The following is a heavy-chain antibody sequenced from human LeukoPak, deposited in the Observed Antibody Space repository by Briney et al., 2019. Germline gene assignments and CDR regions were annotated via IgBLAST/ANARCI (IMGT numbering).Heavy chain of an antibody. V-gene: IGHV3-74*01. CDR3: ARFHIPGYDFRYFDS. D-gene: IGHD3-3*01. CDR2: LNSDGTIT. J-gene: IGHJ4*02. Sequence: HTGGSLRLSCAASGFPFTNYWMHWVRHVPGKGLVWVSRLNSDGTITHYADSVKGRFTISRDNPKNTLYLQMDSLRAEDTAIYYCARFHIPGYDFRYFDSWGQGTLVTVSS. CDR1: GFPFTNYW.